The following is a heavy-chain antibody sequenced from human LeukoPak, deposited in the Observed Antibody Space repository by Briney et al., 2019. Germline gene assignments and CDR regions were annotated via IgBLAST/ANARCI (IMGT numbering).Heavy chain of an antibody. CDR1: GFTFSSYA. V-gene: IGHV3-23*01. CDR3: ARGKYSSSWSIDY. D-gene: IGHD6-13*01. CDR2: ISGSGGST. J-gene: IGHJ4*02. Sequence: GGSLRLSCAASGFTFSSYAMSWVRQAPGKGLEWVSAISGSGGSTSYAQKFQDRVTMTRDTSTSTVYMELSSLRSEDTAVYYCARGKYSSSWSIDYWGQGTLVTVSS.